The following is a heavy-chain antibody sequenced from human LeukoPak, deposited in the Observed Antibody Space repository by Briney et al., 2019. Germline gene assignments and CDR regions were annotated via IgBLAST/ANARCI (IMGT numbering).Heavy chain of an antibody. CDR2: ISAYNGNT. D-gene: IGHD2-2*01. CDR1: GYTFTSYG. CDR3: ARVPSCSSTSCTFDY. J-gene: IGHJ4*02. Sequence: ASVKVSCKASGYTFTSYGISWVRQAPGQGLEWMGWISAYNGNTNYAQKFQGRVTMTRDTSISTAYMELSRLRSDDTAVYYCARVPSCSSTSCTFDYWGQGTLVTVSS. V-gene: IGHV1-18*01.